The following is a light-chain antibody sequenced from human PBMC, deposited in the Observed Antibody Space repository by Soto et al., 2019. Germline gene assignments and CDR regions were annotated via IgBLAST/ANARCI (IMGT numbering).Light chain of an antibody. J-gene: IGLJ3*02. V-gene: IGLV2-23*01. CDR3: CSYAASSALWV. Sequence: QSALTQPASVSGSPGQSITISCTGTNSDVGTYELVSWYQQHPGRAPKLMIYEGSKRPSGVSNRFSGSKSGDTASLTLSGLQAEDEANYYCCSYAASSALWVFGGGTQLTVL. CDR2: EGS. CDR1: NSDVGTYEL.